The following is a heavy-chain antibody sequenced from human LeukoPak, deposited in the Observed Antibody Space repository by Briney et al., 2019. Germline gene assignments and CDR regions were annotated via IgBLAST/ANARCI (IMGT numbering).Heavy chain of an antibody. J-gene: IGHJ3*02. CDR1: GFTFSSYA. CDR3: ARVTLSDYGDYVDAFDI. V-gene: IGHV3-23*01. CDR2: ISGSGGST. Sequence: GGSLRLSCAASGFTFSSYAMSWVRQAPGKGLEWVSAISGSGGSTYYADSVKGRFTISRDNSKNTLYLQMNSLRAEDTAVYYCARVTLSDYGDYVDAFDIWGQGTMVTVSS. D-gene: IGHD4-17*01.